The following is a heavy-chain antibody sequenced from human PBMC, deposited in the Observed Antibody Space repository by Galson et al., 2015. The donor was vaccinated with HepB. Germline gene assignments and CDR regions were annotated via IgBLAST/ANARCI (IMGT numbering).Heavy chain of an antibody. CDR3: AKVKYSSSWHIPDY. V-gene: IGHV3-30*18. CDR2: MSYDGSNK. J-gene: IGHJ4*01. Sequence: SLRLSCAASGFTFSSYGMHWVRQAPGKGLEWVALMSYDGSNKYYVDSVKGRFTISRDNSKNTLYLQMNSLRAEDTAVYYCAKVKYSSSWHIPDYWGQGTLVTVSS. D-gene: IGHD6-13*01. CDR1: GFTFSSYG.